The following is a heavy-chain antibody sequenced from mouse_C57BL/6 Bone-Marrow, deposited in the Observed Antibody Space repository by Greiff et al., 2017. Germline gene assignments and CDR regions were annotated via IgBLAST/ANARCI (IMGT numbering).Heavy chain of an antibody. J-gene: IGHJ1*03. CDR1: GFTFSSYA. D-gene: IGHD2-5*01. CDR3: ARDHYSKDFDV. V-gene: IGHV5-4*01. Sequence: EVQGVESGGGLVKPGGSLKLSCAASGFTFSSYAMSWVRQTPEKRLEWVATISDGGSYTYYPDNVKGRFTISRDNAKNNLYLQMSQLKSEDTAMYYGARDHYSKDFDVWGTGTTVTVSS. CDR2: ISDGGSYT.